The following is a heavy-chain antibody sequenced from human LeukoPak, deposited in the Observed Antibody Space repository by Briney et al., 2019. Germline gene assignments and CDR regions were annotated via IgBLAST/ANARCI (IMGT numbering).Heavy chain of an antibody. D-gene: IGHD3-10*01. CDR3: AKDGNGSGQVDY. CDR1: GFTFSSYG. J-gene: IGHJ4*02. Sequence: GGSLRLSCAASGFTFSSYGMHWVRQAPGKGLEWVAVIAYDGSNKHYADSVKGRFTISRDNSKNTLYLQMNSLRAEDTAVYYCAKDGNGSGQVDYWGQGTLVTVSS. CDR2: IAYDGSNK. V-gene: IGHV3-30*18.